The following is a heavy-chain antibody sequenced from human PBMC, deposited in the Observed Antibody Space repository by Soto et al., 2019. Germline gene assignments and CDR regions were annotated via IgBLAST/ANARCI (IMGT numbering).Heavy chain of an antibody. J-gene: IGHJ4*02. CDR3: ALKGNWGWGFDY. Sequence: EVQLLESGGGLVQPGGSLRLSCAASGFTFNTYVMSWVRQAPGKGLEWVSEISGNSANTYYADSVKGRFTISRDNSKNTLYLQMNSLRAEDTAVYYCALKGNWGWGFDYWGQGTLVTVSS. CDR2: ISGNSANT. CDR1: GFTFNTYV. D-gene: IGHD7-27*01. V-gene: IGHV3-23*01.